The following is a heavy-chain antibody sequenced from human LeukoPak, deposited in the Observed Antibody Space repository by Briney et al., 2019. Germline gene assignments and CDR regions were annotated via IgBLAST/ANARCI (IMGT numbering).Heavy chain of an antibody. CDR3: ARTEPGVWFDP. CDR1: GGSFSSYY. CDR2: IYTSGST. Sequence: SETLSLTCAVYGGSFSSYYWSWIRQPAGKGLEWIGRIYTSGSTNYNPSLKSRVTMSVDTSKNQFSLKLSSVTAADTAVYYCARTEPGVWFDPWGQGTLVTVSS. J-gene: IGHJ5*02. V-gene: IGHV4-59*10.